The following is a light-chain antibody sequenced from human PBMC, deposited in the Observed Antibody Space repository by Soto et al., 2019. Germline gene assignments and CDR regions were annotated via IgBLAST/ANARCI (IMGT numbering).Light chain of an antibody. Sequence: QSVLTQPASVSGSPGQSIAISCTGTSSDVGSYNSVSWYQQHPGKAPKLMIYEGSKRPSGVSDRFSGSKSGITASLTISGLQAEDEADYYCCSYASNPYVFGTGTMLTVL. CDR2: EGS. CDR3: CSYASNPYV. V-gene: IGLV2-23*01. CDR1: SSDVGSYNS. J-gene: IGLJ1*01.